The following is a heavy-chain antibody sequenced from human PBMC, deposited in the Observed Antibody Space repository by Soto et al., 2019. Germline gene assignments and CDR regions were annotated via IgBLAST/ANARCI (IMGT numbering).Heavy chain of an antibody. CDR3: ARGGGGMDV. CDR1: GFTLSAYL. Sequence: EVQVVESGGGVVQPGGSVRLSCAASGFTLSAYLMYWVRQAPGKGLVWVSRINSDGIGTNYADSMKGRFTISRDNAKNPAYLLMNRVRGEDTAVYYCARGGGGMDVWGQGTTVTVSS. V-gene: IGHV3-74*01. CDR2: INSDGIGT. D-gene: IGHD6-25*01. J-gene: IGHJ6*02.